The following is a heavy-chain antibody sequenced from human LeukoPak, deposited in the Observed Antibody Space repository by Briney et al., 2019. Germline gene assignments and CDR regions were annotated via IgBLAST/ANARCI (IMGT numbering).Heavy chain of an antibody. CDR3: AKDDNYYGSGSYNHADY. D-gene: IGHD3-10*01. CDR2: ISWNSGSI. V-gene: IGHV3-9*01. CDR1: GFTFDDYA. Sequence: GGSLRLSCAASGFTFDDYAMHWVRQVPGKGLEWVSGISWNSGSIGYADSVKGRFTISRDNAKNSLYLQMNSLRAEDTALYYCAKDDNYYGSGSYNHADYWGQGTLVTVSS. J-gene: IGHJ4*02.